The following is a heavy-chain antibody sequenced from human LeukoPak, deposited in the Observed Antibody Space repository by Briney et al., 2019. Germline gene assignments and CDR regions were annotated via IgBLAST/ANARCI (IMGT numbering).Heavy chain of an antibody. Sequence: GESLKISCAASGFTFSSYGMHWVRQAPGKGLEWVAFIRYDGSNKYYADSVKGRFTISRDNSKNTLYLQMNSLRAEDTAVYYCAKERGAVYYDYVWGSYRYTDFLDYWGQGTLVTVSS. CDR2: IRYDGSNK. D-gene: IGHD3-16*02. CDR1: GFTFSSYG. J-gene: IGHJ4*02. V-gene: IGHV3-30*02. CDR3: AKERGAVYYDYVWGSYRYTDFLDY.